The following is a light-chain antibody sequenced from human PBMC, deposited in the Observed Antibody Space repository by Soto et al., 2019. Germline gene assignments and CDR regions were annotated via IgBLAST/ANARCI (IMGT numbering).Light chain of an antibody. Sequence: DIQMTQSPSTLSASVGDRFTITCRSSDRISIWLACYQQKPGKAPKLLIYKASNLESGVPSRFSGSGSGTEFTLTISSLQPDDFATYYCQQFNSYSLLTFGGGTKVDIK. CDR1: DRISIW. CDR2: KAS. J-gene: IGKJ4*01. V-gene: IGKV1-5*03. CDR3: QQFNSYSLLT.